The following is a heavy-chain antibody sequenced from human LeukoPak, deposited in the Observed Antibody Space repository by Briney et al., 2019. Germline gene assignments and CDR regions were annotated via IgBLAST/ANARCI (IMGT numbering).Heavy chain of an antibody. Sequence: SVKVSCKASGGTFSSYAISWVRQAPGQGLEWMGGIIPIFGTANYAQKFQGRVTITADESTSTAYMELSSLRSEDTAVYYCARRDYSNGGHYYYYYMDVWGKGTTVTVSS. V-gene: IGHV1-69*13. CDR3: ARRDYSNGGHYYYYYMDV. CDR1: GGTFSSYA. D-gene: IGHD4-11*01. J-gene: IGHJ6*03. CDR2: IIPIFGTA.